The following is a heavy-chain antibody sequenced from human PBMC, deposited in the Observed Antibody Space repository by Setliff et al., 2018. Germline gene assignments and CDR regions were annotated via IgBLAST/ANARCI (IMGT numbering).Heavy chain of an antibody. V-gene: IGHV4-34*01. CDR1: GGSFSGYY. J-gene: IGHJ6*03. CDR2: INHSGST. CDR3: ARKSRNTVVVPAAVIYYYYYYMDV. Sequence: SETLSLTCAVYGGSFSGYYWSWIRQPPGKGLEWIGEINHSGSTNYNPSLKSRVTILVDTSKNQFSLKLSSVTAADTAVYYCARKSRNTVVVPAAVIYYYYYYMDVWGKGTTVTVSS. D-gene: IGHD2-2*01.